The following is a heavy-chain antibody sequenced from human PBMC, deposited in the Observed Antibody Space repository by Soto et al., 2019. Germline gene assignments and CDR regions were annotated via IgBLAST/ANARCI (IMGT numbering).Heavy chain of an antibody. J-gene: IGHJ4*02. D-gene: IGHD3-10*01. Sequence: QVQLVQSGAEVKKPGASVKVSCKASGYTFTSYGISWVRQAPGQGLEWMGWISAYNGNTNYAQKXQGRVTMTTDXXTXTXXMELRSLRSDDTAVYYCARVAATDYYGSGSPWGYYWGQGTLVTVSS. V-gene: IGHV1-18*01. CDR2: ISAYNGNT. CDR3: ARVAATDYYGSGSPWGYY. CDR1: GYTFTSYG.